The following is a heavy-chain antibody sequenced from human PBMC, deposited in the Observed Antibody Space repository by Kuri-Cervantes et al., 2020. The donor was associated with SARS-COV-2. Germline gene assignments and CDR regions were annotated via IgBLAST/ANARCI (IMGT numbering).Heavy chain of an antibody. CDR3: AREGAYDFWSIDY. CDR2: ISGSGGST. Sequence: GESLKISCAASGFTFSSYAMSWVRQAPGKGLEWVSAISGSGGSTYYADSVKGRFTISRDNSKNTLYLQMNSLRAEDTAVYYCAREGAYDFWSIDYWGQGTLVTVSS. J-gene: IGHJ4*02. CDR1: GFTFSSYA. V-gene: IGHV3-23*01. D-gene: IGHD3-3*01.